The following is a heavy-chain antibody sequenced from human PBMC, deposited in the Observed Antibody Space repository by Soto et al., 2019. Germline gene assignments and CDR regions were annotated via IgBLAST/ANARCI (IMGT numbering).Heavy chain of an antibody. CDR2: ISSSGSPI. J-gene: IGHJ6*02. V-gene: IGHV3-48*02. CDR3: ARVPSNGSYRSYSYFGMDV. D-gene: IGHD1-26*01. CDR1: GFTLRTYS. Sequence: EVQLVESGGGLVQPGGSLRVSCAASGFTLRTYSLNWVRQAPGKRLEWISYISSSGSPIYYADSVKGRFTVSSDNAKNSLSLQLNTLRDEDTAVYYCARVPSNGSYRSYSYFGMDVWGPGSTVTVSS.